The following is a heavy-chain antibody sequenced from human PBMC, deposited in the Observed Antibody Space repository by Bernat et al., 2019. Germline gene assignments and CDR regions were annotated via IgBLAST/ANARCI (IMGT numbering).Heavy chain of an antibody. D-gene: IGHD3-10*01. CDR3: ARRRVRGALPQDFDY. CDR2: ISSSSSYI. V-gene: IGHV3-21*01. CDR1: GFTFSSYS. J-gene: IGHJ4*02. Sequence: EVQLVESGGGLVKPGGSLRLSCAASGFTFSSYSMNWVRQAPGKGLEWVSSISSSSSYIYYADSVKGRFTISRDNAKNSLYLQMNSLRAEDTAVYYCARRRVRGALPQDFDYWGQGTLVTVSS.